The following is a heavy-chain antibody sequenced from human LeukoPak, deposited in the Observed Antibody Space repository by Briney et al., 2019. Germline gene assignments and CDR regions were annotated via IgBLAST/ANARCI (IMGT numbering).Heavy chain of an antibody. Sequence: GASVKVPCKASGYTFTGYYMHWVRQAPGQGLEWMGWINPNSGGTNYAQKFQGRVTMTRDTSISTAYMELSRLRSDDTAVYYCARVNYYDSSGSDEAYFDYWGQGTLVTVSS. J-gene: IGHJ4*02. V-gene: IGHV1-2*02. D-gene: IGHD3-22*01. CDR1: GYTFTGYY. CDR3: ARVNYYDSSGSDEAYFDY. CDR2: INPNSGGT.